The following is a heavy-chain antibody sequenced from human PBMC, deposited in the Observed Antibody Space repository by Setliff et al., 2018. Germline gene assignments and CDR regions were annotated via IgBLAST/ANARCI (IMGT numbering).Heavy chain of an antibody. V-gene: IGHV3-NL1*01. D-gene: IGHD3-3*01. J-gene: IGHJ4*02. CDR3: ARVPRLEWLLPTFDS. Sequence: PGGSLRLSCAASGFHFSDHAMHWVRQAPGKGLEWVSSIDSSSTWIYYADSVKGRFTISRDNSKNTLYLQMNSLRAEDTAVYYCARVPRLEWLLPTFDSWGQGTLVTVSS. CDR1: GFHFSDHA. CDR2: IDSSSTWI.